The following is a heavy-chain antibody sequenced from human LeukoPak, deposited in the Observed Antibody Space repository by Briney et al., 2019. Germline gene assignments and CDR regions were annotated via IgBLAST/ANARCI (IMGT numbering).Heavy chain of an antibody. Sequence: NPSETLSLTCAVYGGPFSGYYWSWIRQPPGKGLEWIGEINHSGSTNYNPSLKSRVTISVDTSKNQFSLKLSSVTAADTAVYYCARGEWELPDYWGQGTLVTVSS. J-gene: IGHJ4*02. D-gene: IGHD1-26*01. CDR1: GGPFSGYY. CDR3: ARGEWELPDY. CDR2: INHSGST. V-gene: IGHV4-34*01.